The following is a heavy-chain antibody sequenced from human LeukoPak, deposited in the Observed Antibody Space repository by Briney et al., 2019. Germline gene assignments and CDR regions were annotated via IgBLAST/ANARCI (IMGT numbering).Heavy chain of an antibody. CDR3: WLQRMVAAYFDS. CDR1: GGSFNDYY. D-gene: IGHD2-15*01. Sequence: SETLSLTCAVYGGSFNDYYWNWIRQPPGKGLEWIGEINLRGSTTYNPSLKSRVTISVDTSKNQFSLQLSSVTAADTAVYYCWLQRMVAAYFDSWGQGTLVTVSS. V-gene: IGHV4-34*03. J-gene: IGHJ4*02. CDR2: INLRGST.